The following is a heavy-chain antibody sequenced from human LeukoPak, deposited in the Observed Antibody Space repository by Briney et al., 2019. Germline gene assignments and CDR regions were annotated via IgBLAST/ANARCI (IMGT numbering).Heavy chain of an antibody. Sequence: GASVKVSCKASGYTFTGYYMHWVRQAPGQGLEWMGGINPNSGGTNYAQKFQGRVTMTRDTSISTAYMELSRLRSDDTAVYYCARDVSGYDPAVSYNWFGPWGQGTLVTVYS. CDR2: INPNSGGT. CDR1: GYTFTGYY. D-gene: IGHD5-12*01. J-gene: IGHJ5*02. CDR3: ARDVSGYDPAVSYNWFGP. V-gene: IGHV1-2*02.